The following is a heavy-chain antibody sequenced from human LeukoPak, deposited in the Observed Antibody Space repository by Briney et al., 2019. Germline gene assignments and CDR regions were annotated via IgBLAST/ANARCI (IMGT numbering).Heavy chain of an antibody. V-gene: IGHV3-53*01. CDR2: VYSGGST. Sequence: GGSLRLSCAASEFTVSSNSMSWVRQAPGKGLEWVSGVYSGGSTFYADSVKGRFIISRDSSKNTLYLQMNILRAEDTAVYYCAGGHSSGSYFNAYHLWGQGTMVTVSS. D-gene: IGHD3-22*01. CDR1: EFTVSSNS. J-gene: IGHJ3*01. CDR3: AGGHSSGSYFNAYHL.